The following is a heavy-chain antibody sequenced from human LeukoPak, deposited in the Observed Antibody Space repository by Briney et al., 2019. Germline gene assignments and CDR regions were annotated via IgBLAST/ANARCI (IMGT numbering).Heavy chain of an antibody. J-gene: IGHJ4*02. Sequence: SETLSLTCTVSGGSISTYFWSWIRQPPGKGLEYIGYIYYSGSANYNPSLKSRVAISLDTSKNQFSLKLDSVTAADTAVYFCARYYYDSSGYFPDYFDSWGQGTLVTISS. CDR2: IYYSGSA. D-gene: IGHD3-22*01. CDR1: GGSISTYF. CDR3: ARYYYDSSGYFPDYFDS. V-gene: IGHV4-59*01.